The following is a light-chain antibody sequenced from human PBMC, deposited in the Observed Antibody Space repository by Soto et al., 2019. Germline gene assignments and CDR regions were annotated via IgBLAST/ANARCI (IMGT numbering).Light chain of an antibody. Sequence: QSVLTQPPSASGFPGRSVTIPCTGTSKDVGGYNYVSWYQQHPGKAPKLMIYEVSKRPSGVPDRFSGSKSGNTASLTVSGLQAEDEADYYCSSYAGSNNYVFGTGTKVTVL. CDR3: SSYAGSNNYV. V-gene: IGLV2-8*01. CDR1: SKDVGGYNY. J-gene: IGLJ1*01. CDR2: EVS.